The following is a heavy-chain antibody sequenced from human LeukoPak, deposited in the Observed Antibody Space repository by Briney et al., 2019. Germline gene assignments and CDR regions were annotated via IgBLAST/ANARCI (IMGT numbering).Heavy chain of an antibody. CDR2: IKQDGSEK. CDR3: ARRRGYDSYYFDY. CDR1: GFTFSSYW. D-gene: IGHD5-12*01. Sequence: PGGSLRLSCAASGFTFSSYWMSWVRQAPGKGLEWVANIKQDGSEKYYVDSVEGRFTISRDNAKNSLYLQMNSLRAEDTALYYCARRRGYDSYYFDYWGQGTLVTVSS. V-gene: IGHV3-7*03. J-gene: IGHJ4*02.